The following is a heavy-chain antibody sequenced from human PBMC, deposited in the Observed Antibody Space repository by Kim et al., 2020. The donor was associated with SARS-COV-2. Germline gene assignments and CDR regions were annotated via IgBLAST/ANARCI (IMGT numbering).Heavy chain of an antibody. CDR2: INPNSGGT. Sequence: ASVKVSCKASGYTFTGYYMHWVRQAPGQGLEWMGWINPNSGGTNYAQKFQGRVTMTRDTSISTAYMELSRLRSDDTAVYYCASVYKRYNWNYVDGMDVWGQGTTVTVSS. CDR1: GYTFTGYY. J-gene: IGHJ6*02. V-gene: IGHV1-2*02. D-gene: IGHD1-7*01. CDR3: ASVYKRYNWNYVDGMDV.